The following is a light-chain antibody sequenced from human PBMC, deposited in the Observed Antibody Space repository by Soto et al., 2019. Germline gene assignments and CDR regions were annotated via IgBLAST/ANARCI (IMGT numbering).Light chain of an antibody. CDR2: ANT. V-gene: IGLV1-40*01. CDR1: SSNIGAGFD. CDR3: QSYDSSLTVYV. J-gene: IGLJ1*01. Sequence: QSVLTQPPSVSGAPGQRVTISCTGSSSNIGAGFDVHWYQQLPGTAPKLLIYANTIRPSGVPDRFSGSKSATSASLAITGLQAEDEADYFCQSYDSSLTVYVFGTGTKVTVL.